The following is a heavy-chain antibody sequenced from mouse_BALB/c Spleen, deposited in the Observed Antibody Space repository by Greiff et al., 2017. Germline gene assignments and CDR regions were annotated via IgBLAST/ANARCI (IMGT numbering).Heavy chain of an antibody. CDR3: AILTTATPLFAY. V-gene: IGHV3-1*02. J-gene: IGHJ3*01. CDR1: GYSITSGYS. D-gene: IGHD1-2*01. CDR2: IHYSGST. Sequence: DVKLQESGPDLVKPSQSLSLTCTVTGYSITSGYSWHWIRQFPGNKLEWMGYIHYSGSTNYNPSLKSRISITRDTSKNQFFLQLNSVTTEDTATYYCAILTTATPLFAYWGQGTLVTVSA.